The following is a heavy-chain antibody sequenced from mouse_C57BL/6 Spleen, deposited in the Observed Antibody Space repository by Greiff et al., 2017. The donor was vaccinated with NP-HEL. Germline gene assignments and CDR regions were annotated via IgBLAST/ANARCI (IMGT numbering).Heavy chain of an antibody. Sequence: QVQLQQSGAELVKPGASVKLSCKASGYTFTEYTIHWVKQRSGQGLEWIGRFYPGSGSIKYNEKFKDKATLTADKSSSTVYMELSRLTSEDSAVYFCARHEDRYYYGSSQAWFAYWGQGTLVTVSA. V-gene: IGHV1-62-2*01. CDR2: FYPGSGSI. CDR3: ARHEDRYYYGSSQAWFAY. D-gene: IGHD1-1*01. CDR1: GYTFTEYT. J-gene: IGHJ3*01.